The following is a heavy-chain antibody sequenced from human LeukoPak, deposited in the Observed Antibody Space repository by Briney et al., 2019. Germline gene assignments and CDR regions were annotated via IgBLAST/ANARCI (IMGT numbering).Heavy chain of an antibody. CDR1: GGTFSSYT. D-gene: IGHD3-3*01. CDR2: IIPIFGTA. J-gene: IGHJ4*02. CDR3: ASNTYDFWSGYSQNPLDY. Sequence: SVRVSCKASGGTFSSYTISWVRQAPGQGLEWMGGIIPIFGTANYAQKFQGRVTITADESTSTAYMELSSLRSEDTAVYYCASNTYDFWSGYSQNPLDYWGQGTLVTVSS. V-gene: IGHV1-69*13.